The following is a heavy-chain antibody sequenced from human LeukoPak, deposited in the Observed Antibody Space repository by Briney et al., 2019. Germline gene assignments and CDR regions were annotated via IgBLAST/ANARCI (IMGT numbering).Heavy chain of an antibody. V-gene: IGHV4-61*01. D-gene: IGHD3-22*01. CDR2: IYYTGST. CDR1: GGSVSSGSYY. CDR3: ARDEYYYDSRGYSYYFGY. Sequence: SETLSLTCAVSGGSVSSGSYYWTWIRQPPGKGLEWIGCIYYTGSTNYNPSLKSRVTISADTSKNQFSLKLSSVTAADTAVYYCARDEYYYDSRGYSYYFGYWGQGTLVTVSS. J-gene: IGHJ4*02.